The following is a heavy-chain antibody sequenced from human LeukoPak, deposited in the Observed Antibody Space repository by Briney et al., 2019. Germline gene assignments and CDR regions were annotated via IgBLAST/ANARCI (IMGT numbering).Heavy chain of an antibody. CDR3: ATYIVGATQA. CDR2: INHSGST. V-gene: IGHV4-34*01. Sequence: SETLTLTCAVYGGSFSGYYWSWIRQPPGKGLEWIGEINHSGSTNYNPSLKSRVTISVDTSKTQFSLKLSSVTAADTAVYYCATYIVGATQAWGQGTLVTVPS. D-gene: IGHD1-26*01. J-gene: IGHJ5*02. CDR1: GGSFSGYY.